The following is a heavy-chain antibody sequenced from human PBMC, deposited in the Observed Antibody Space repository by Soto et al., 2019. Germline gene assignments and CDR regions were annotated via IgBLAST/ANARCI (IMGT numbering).Heavy chain of an antibody. Sequence: SVKVSCKASGYTFSGFYMHWVRQAPGQGLEWMGWINPNSGGTKSAEKFQGRVTMTRDTSISTAYMELSRPTSDDTAVYYCASAAVTGTAGLDFWGQGTRVTVSS. CDR1: GYTFSGFY. V-gene: IGHV1-2*02. J-gene: IGHJ4*02. CDR2: INPNSGGT. D-gene: IGHD6-19*01. CDR3: ASAAVTGTAGLDF.